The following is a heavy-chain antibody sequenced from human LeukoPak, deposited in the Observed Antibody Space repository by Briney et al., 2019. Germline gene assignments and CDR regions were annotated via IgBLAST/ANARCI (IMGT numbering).Heavy chain of an antibody. CDR1: GYTFTSYA. J-gene: IGHJ6*02. V-gene: IGHV1-18*01. CDR3: ARGYSYGSDYYYGMDV. D-gene: IGHD5-18*01. CDR2: ISGYNGNT. Sequence: EASVKVSCKASGYTFTSYAISWVRQAPGQGLEWMGWISGYNGNTKYAQKVQGRVTMTSDTSTSTAYMELRSLRSDDTAVYYCARGYSYGSDYYYGMDVWGQGTTVTVSS.